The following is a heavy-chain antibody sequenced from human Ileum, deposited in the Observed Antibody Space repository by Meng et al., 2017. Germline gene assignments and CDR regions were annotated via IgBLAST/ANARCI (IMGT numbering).Heavy chain of an antibody. CDR3: ARDHWGSLDY. CDR1: GGSVSTSDYH. V-gene: IGHV4-61*08. Sequence: QAQVLESGPGLVRPSETLSLICTVSGGSVSTSDYHWGWIRQPPGKGLEWIGYAGTNYNPSLKSRVTISVDTSKRQFSLKLTSVTAADTAVYYCARDHWGSLDYWGQGILVTVSS. J-gene: IGHJ4*02. D-gene: IGHD7-27*01. CDR2: AGT.